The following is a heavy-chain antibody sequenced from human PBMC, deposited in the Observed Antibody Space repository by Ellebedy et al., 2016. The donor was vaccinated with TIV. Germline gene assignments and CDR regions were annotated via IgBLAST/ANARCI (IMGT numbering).Heavy chain of an antibody. Sequence: GESLKISCAVSGFTFSNHWMTWVRQAPGKGLEWVANIKPDGSEKFYVDSVKGRFTLSRDNAKNSLYLQMNSLRADDTAVYYCSRGNTGYVEGDYWGQGTPVTVSS. J-gene: IGHJ4*02. CDR2: IKPDGSEK. D-gene: IGHD5-12*01. CDR3: SRGNTGYVEGDY. CDR1: GFTFSNHW. V-gene: IGHV3-7*03.